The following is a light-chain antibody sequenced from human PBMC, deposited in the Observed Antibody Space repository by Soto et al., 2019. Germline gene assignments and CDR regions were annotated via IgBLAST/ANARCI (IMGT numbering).Light chain of an antibody. CDR3: QAWDSSTYV. CDR1: KLGEKY. CDR2: QDS. V-gene: IGLV3-1*01. Sequence: SYELTQPPSVSVSPGQTASITCSGDKLGEKYACWYQQKPGQSPVLVIYQDSKRHSGIPERFSGSNSGNTATLTISGTQAMDEADYYCQAWDSSTYVFGTGTKLTVL. J-gene: IGLJ1*01.